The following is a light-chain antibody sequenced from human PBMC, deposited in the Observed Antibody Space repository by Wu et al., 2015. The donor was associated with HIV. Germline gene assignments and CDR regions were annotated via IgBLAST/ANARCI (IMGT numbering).Light chain of an antibody. CDR2: KSS. CDR3: QQYHSYSYT. CDR1: QSISSW. V-gene: IGKV1-5*03. Sequence: QMTQSPSTLSASVGDRVTITCRASQSISSWLAWYQQKPGKAPKLLIYKSSTLESGVPSRFSGSGSGTDFTLTISSLQPDDYATYYCQQYHSYSYTFGQGTKLEIK. J-gene: IGKJ2*01.